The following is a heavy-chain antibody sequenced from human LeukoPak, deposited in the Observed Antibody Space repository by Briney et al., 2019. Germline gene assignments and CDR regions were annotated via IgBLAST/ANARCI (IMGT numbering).Heavy chain of an antibody. CDR3: ARDHLMASGSSPRGWFDP. J-gene: IGHJ5*02. V-gene: IGHV3-11*05. Sequence: PGGSLRLSCAASGFTSSDYYMRGIRQAPGKGLEWVSYISSSSSYTNYADSVKGRFTISRDNAKNSLYLQMNSLRAEDTAVYYCARDHLMASGSSPRGWFDPWGQGTLVTVSS. CDR1: GFTSSDYY. CDR2: ISSSSSYT. D-gene: IGHD6-13*01.